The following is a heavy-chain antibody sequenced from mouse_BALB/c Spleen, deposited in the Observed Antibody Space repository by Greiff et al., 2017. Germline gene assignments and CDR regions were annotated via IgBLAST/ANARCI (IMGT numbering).Heavy chain of an antibody. CDR2: IDPETGGT. CDR1: GYTFTDYE. V-gene: IGHV1-15*01. CDR3: TRENDGYAWFAY. Sequence: VQLQQSGAELVRPGASVTLSCKASGYTFTDYEMHWVKQTPVHGLEWIGAIDPETGGTAYNQKFKGKATLTADKSSSTAYMELRSLTSEDSAVYYCTRENDGYAWFAYWGQGTLVTVSA. D-gene: IGHD2-3*01. J-gene: IGHJ3*01.